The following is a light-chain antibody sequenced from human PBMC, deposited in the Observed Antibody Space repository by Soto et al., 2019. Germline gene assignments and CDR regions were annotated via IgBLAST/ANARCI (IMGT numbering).Light chain of an antibody. CDR3: QQYGSSPPYT. V-gene: IGKV3-20*01. CDR1: HSVSSSY. J-gene: IGKJ2*01. Sequence: EIVLTQSPGTLSLSPGERATLSCRASHSVSSSYLAWYQQKHGQAPRPLIYGASSRATGIPDRFSGSGSGTDFTLTISILEPEDFAVYYCQQYGSSPPYTFGQGTKLEI. CDR2: GAS.